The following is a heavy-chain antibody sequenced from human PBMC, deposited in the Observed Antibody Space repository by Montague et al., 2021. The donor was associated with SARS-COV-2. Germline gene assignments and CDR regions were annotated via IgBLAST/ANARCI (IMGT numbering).Heavy chain of an antibody. J-gene: IGHJ4*02. V-gene: IGHV3-48*03. CDR1: GFTFSSYQ. CDR2: ISSSGSNK. CDR3: TRDPGIAEAGSWFDY. Sequence: SLRLSCAASGFTFSSYQMNWVRQAPGKGLEWVSYISSSGSNKNDADSVKGRFTISRDNAKNLLYLQMNSLRAEDTAVYYCTRDPGIAEAGSWFDYWGQGTLVTVSS. D-gene: IGHD6-19*01.